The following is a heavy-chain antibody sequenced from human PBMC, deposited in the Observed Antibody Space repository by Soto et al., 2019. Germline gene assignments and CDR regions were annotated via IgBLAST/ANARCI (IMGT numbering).Heavy chain of an antibody. J-gene: IGHJ1*01. CDR1: GYTFTSYG. D-gene: IGHD2-15*01. CDR2: ISAYNGNT. CDR3: GRDGGYCSGGSCYSLPHFQH. V-gene: IGHV1-18*01. Sequence: GASVKVSCKASGYTFTSYGISWVRQAPGQGLEWMGWISAYNGNTNYAQKLQGRVTMTTDTSTSTAYMELRSLRSDDTAVYYCGRDGGYCSGGSCYSLPHFQHWGQGTLVTVSS.